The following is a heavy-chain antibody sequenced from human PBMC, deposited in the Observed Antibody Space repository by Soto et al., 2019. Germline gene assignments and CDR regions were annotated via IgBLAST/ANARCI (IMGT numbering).Heavy chain of an antibody. J-gene: IGHJ4*02. CDR3: ARFLGRGAYFDY. D-gene: IGHD3-10*01. CDR1: GGSISSGVYY. V-gene: IGHV4-39*01. CDR2: IYYSGST. Sequence: SEILSLTCNVSGGSISSGVYYWSWIRQHPGKGLEWIGSIYYSGSTYYNPSLKSRVTISVDTSKNQFSLKLSSVTAADTAVYYCARFLGRGAYFDYWGQGTLVTVSS.